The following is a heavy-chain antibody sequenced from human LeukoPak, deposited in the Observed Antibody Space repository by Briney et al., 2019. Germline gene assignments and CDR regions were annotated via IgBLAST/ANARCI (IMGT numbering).Heavy chain of an antibody. J-gene: IGHJ4*02. V-gene: IGHV3-48*01. CDR1: GFTFSSYS. CDR2: ISSSSSTI. D-gene: IGHD2-2*02. Sequence: GGSLRLSCAASGFTFSSYSMNWVRQAPGKGLEWVSYISSSSSTIYYADSVKGRFTISGDNAKTSLYLQMNSLRAEDTAVYYGARMGCSSTSCYTPTFDYWGQGTLVTVSS. CDR3: ARMGCSSTSCYTPTFDY.